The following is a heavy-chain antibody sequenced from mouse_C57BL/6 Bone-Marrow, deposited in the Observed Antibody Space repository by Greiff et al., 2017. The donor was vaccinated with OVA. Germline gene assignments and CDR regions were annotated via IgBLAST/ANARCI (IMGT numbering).Heavy chain of an antibody. J-gene: IGHJ4*01. V-gene: IGHV1-76*01. CDR2: IYPGSGNT. CDR1: GYTFTDYY. D-gene: IGHD2-3*01. CDR3: ARWGDGYYVYYAMDY. Sequence: QVQLQQSGAELVRPGASVKLSCKASGYTFTDYYINWVKQRPGQGLEWIARIYPGSGNTYYNEKFKGKATLTAEKSSSTAYMQLSSLTSEDSAVYFCARWGDGYYVYYAMDYWGQGTSVTVSS.